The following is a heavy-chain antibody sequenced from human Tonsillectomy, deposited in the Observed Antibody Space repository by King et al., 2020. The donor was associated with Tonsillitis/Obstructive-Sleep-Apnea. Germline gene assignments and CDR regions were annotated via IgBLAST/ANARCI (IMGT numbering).Heavy chain of an antibody. V-gene: IGHV3-49*05. D-gene: IGHD3-16*01. CDR3: TRVLIPDSYYDYSWGSPPPFDY. CDR2: IRSKAYGGTS. Sequence: VQLVESGGGLVKPGRSLRLSCTASGFTFGDYAMSCFRQAPGKGLEWVGFIRSKAYGGTSEYAASVKGRFTISRDDSKSIAYLQMNSLKTEDPAVYYCTRVLIPDSYYDYSWGSPPPFDYWGQGTLVTVSS. J-gene: IGHJ4*02. CDR1: GFTFGDYA.